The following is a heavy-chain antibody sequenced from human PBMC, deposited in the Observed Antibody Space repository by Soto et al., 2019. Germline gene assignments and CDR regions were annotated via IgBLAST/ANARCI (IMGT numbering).Heavy chain of an antibody. D-gene: IGHD3-3*02. CDR2: IIPIFRTP. J-gene: IGHJ6*02. Sequence: GASVKVSCKASGYTFTSYGISWVRQAPGQGLEWMGGIIPIFRTPDYAQKFQGRVTITADESTSTAYMELTSLRSEDTAVYYCARDKDRQQLGGNYYYGIDVWGQGTTVTVSS. V-gene: IGHV1-69*13. CDR3: ARDKDRQQLGGNYYYGIDV. CDR1: GYTFTSYG.